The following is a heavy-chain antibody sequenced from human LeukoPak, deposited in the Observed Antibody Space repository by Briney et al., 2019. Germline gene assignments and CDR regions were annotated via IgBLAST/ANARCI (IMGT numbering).Heavy chain of an antibody. D-gene: IGHD3-3*01. CDR3: ATVDNIRFLAWSKDWFDP. V-gene: IGHV1-24*01. CDR2: FDPESGET. CDR1: VYTLTELS. Sequence: ASVKASRKVSVYTLTELSMHWVRQAPGKGLEGMGGFDPESGETIYAHKFQGRVTIPENTSIDTAYIELSSLRSEDTAVYYGATVDNIRFLAWSKDWFDPWGQGTLVTVSS. J-gene: IGHJ5*02.